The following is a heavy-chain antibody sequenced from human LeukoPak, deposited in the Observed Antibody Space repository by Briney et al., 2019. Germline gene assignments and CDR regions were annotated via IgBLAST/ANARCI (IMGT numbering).Heavy chain of an antibody. CDR2: IIPIFGTA. Sequence: SVKVSCKASGGTFSSYAISWVRQAPGQGLEWMGGIIPIFGTANYAQKFQGRVTITADESTSTAYMELSSLRSEDTAVYYCARSYDSSGYFIGGDAFDIWGQGTMVTVSS. D-gene: IGHD3-22*01. V-gene: IGHV1-69*01. CDR1: GGTFSSYA. CDR3: ARSYDSSGYFIGGDAFDI. J-gene: IGHJ3*02.